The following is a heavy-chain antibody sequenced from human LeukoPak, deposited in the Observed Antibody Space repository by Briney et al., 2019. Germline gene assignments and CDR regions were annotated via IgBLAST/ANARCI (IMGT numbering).Heavy chain of an antibody. V-gene: IGHV4-39*07. CDR3: ARDSSGWYGVDY. CDR1: GGPIRGNYY. Sequence: SETLSLTCTVSGGPIRGNYYWSWIRQPPGKGLEWIGSIYYSGSTYYNPSLKSRVTISVDTSKNQFSLKLSSVTAADTAVYYCARDSSGWYGVDYWGQGTLVTVSS. J-gene: IGHJ4*02. CDR2: IYYSGST. D-gene: IGHD6-19*01.